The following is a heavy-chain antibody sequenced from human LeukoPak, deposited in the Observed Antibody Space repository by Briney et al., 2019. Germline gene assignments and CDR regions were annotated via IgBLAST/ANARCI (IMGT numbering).Heavy chain of an antibody. J-gene: IGHJ4*02. D-gene: IGHD4-17*01. CDR1: DGSVTNYD. CDR3: ARGYGDFRVEGRYFHS. V-gene: IGHV4-59*02. CDR2: VHYSGTT. Sequence: SETLSLTCTVSDGSVTNYDWSWVRQPPGKGLEFIGHVHYSGTTNYNPSLRSRVTISIDTSKQHFFLKLKSVTAADTAVYYCARGYGDFRVEGRYFHSWGQGTLVTVSS.